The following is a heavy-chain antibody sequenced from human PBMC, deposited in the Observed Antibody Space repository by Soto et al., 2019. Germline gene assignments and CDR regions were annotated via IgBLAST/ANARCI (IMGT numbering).Heavy chain of an antibody. CDR3: ARSDWFDP. CDR1: GXTFSRYC. CDR2: IKGDGSST. J-gene: IGHJ5*02. V-gene: IGHV3-74*01. Sequence: GSLRLSCAASGXTFSRYCLHWVRQAPGKGLVWVSRIKGDGSSTTYEDSVKGRFTISRDNAKNTLYLQMNSLRAEDTAVYYCARSDWFDPWGQGTLGTVS.